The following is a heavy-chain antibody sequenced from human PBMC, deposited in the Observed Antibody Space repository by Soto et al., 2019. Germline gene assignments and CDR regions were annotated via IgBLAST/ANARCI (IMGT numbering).Heavy chain of an antibody. CDR3: ARGHIGSGWPVDYYYYATDV. Sequence: PGGSLRLSCAASGFTFSSYWMSWVRQAPGKGLEWVANIKQDGSEKYYVDSVKGRFTISRDNAKNSLYLQMNSLRAEDTAVYYCARGHIGSGWPVDYYYYATDVWGQATTVTLSS. D-gene: IGHD6-19*01. J-gene: IGHJ6*02. V-gene: IGHV3-7*03. CDR2: IKQDGSEK. CDR1: GFTFSSYW.